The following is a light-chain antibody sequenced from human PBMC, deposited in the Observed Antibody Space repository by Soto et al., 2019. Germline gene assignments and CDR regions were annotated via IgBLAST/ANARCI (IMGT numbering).Light chain of an antibody. V-gene: IGKV1-9*01. Sequence: DIQLTQSPSFLSASVGDRVTITCRASQGISSYLAWYQQKPGKAPKLLIYAASTLQSGDPSSFSGSGSGTEFTLTVSSLQPEDFATYFCQLLNTYSVTFGQGTKVEIK. CDR2: AAS. CDR1: QGISSY. CDR3: QLLNTYSVT. J-gene: IGKJ1*01.